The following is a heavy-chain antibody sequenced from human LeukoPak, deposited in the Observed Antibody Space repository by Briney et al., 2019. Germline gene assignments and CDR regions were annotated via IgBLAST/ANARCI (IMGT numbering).Heavy chain of an antibody. J-gene: IGHJ5*02. V-gene: IGHV3-48*03. CDR2: ISSSGSTI. CDR1: GFTFSSYE. CDR3: ARTTNYDIGFDP. D-gene: IGHD3-9*01. Sequence: GGSLRLSCAASGFTFSSYEMNWVRQAPGKGLEWVSYISSSGSTIYYADSVKGRFTISRDNSKNTLYLQMNSLRAEDTAVYYCARTTNYDIGFDPWGQEPWSPSPQ.